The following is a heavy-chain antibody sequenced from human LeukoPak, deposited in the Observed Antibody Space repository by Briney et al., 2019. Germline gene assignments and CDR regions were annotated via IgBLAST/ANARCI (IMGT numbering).Heavy chain of an antibody. CDR2: INHSGST. Sequence: PSETLSLTCAVYGGSFSGYYWSWIRQPPGKGLEWIGEINHSGSTNYNPSLKSRVTISVDTSKNQFSLKLSSVTAADTAVYYCARDRGGNSYYYYYYMDVWGKGTTVTISS. CDR3: ARDRGGNSYYYYYYMDV. CDR1: GGSFSGYY. J-gene: IGHJ6*03. D-gene: IGHD4-23*01. V-gene: IGHV4-34*01.